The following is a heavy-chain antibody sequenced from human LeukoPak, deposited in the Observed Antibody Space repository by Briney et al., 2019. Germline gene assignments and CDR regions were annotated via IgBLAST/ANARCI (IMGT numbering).Heavy chain of an antibody. D-gene: IGHD1-26*01. Sequence: ASVKVSCKASGYTFTSYDINWVRQATGQGLEWMGWMNPNSGNTGYAQKFQGRVTITRNTSISTAYMELSSLRSEDTAVYYCARASGSYGEYFDYWGQGTLVTVSS. CDR1: GYTFTSYD. V-gene: IGHV1-8*03. CDR3: ARASGSYGEYFDY. J-gene: IGHJ4*02. CDR2: MNPNSGNT.